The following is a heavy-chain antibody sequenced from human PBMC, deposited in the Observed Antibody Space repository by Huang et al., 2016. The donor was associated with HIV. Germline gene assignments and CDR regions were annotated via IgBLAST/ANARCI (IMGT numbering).Heavy chain of an antibody. J-gene: IGHJ6*03. D-gene: IGHD5-12*01. CDR3: ARDLWLRDLYYYYYMDV. Sequence: QVQLVESGGGVVQPGRSLRLSCAASRFTFSNYGMPWVRQGARKGLEWVAVISYDGSNKYYADSVKGRFTISRDNSKNTLCLQMNSLRAEDTAVYYCARDLWLRDLYYYYYMDVWGKGTTVTVSS. CDR1: RFTFSNYG. CDR2: ISYDGSNK. V-gene: IGHV3-30-3*01.